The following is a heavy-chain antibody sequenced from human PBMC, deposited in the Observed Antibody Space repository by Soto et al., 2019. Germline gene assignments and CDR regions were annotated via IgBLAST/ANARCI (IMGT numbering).Heavy chain of an antibody. J-gene: IGHJ6*02. CDR1: GGSFSGYY. CDR2: INHSGST. CDR3: ARGGSTLGGMDV. Sequence: SETLSLTCAVYGGSFSGYYWSWIRQPPGKGLEWIGEINHSGSTNYNPSLKSRVTISVDMSKNQFSLKLNSVTVADTAVFYCARGGSTLGGMDVWGQGTTVTVSS. V-gene: IGHV4-34*01.